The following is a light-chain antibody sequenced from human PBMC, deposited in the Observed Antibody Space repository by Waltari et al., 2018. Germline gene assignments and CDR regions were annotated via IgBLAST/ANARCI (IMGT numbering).Light chain of an antibody. V-gene: IGLV2-8*01. CDR1: SSDIGTYNL. J-gene: IGLJ3*02. CDR2: EVT. CDR3: SSYAGSGNVV. Sequence: QSALTQPPSASGSPGQSVTISCTGTSSDIGTYNLVSWYQQGPGKAPKLIIYEVTKRPSGVPDRFSSSKSGNTASLTVSGLQADDEADYYCSSYAGSGNVVFGGGTKLTVL.